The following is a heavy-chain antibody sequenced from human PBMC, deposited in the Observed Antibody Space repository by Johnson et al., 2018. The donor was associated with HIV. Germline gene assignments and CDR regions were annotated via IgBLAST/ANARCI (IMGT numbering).Heavy chain of an antibody. J-gene: IGHJ3*02. D-gene: IGHD1-26*01. CDR2: ISWNSGSI. Sequence: VQLVESGGGVARPGGSLRLSCAASGFTFDDYAMHWVRQAPGKGLEWVSGISWNSGSIGYADSVKGRFTISRDNAKNSLYLQMNSLRAEDTALYFCAREVRVGATGAWVIAFDIWGQGTMVTVSS. CDR1: GFTFDDYA. CDR3: AREVRVGATGAWVIAFDI. V-gene: IGHV3-20*04.